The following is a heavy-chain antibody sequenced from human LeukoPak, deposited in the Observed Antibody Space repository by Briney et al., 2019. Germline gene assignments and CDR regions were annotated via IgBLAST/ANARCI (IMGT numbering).Heavy chain of an antibody. CDR3: ARHNGMGDY. Sequence: ASVKVSCKASGYIFPSYGISWVRQAPGQGFERMGWISAYNGNTNYAQKLQGRVTMTIDTSTSTAYMELRSLRSDDTAVYYCARHNGMGDYWGQGTLVTVSS. D-gene: IGHD1-1*01. J-gene: IGHJ4*02. CDR1: GYIFPSYG. CDR2: ISAYNGNT. V-gene: IGHV1-18*01.